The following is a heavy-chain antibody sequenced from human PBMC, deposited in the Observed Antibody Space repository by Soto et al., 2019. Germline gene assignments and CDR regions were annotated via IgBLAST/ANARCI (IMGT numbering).Heavy chain of an antibody. D-gene: IGHD3-22*01. V-gene: IGHV3-23*01. CDR2: ISGSGGST. Sequence: EVQLLESGGGLVQPGGSLRVSCVASGFTFSSYVMSWVRQAPGKGLEWVSGISGSGGSTYYGDSVKGRFTIFRDNSKNTLYLQMNSLRAEDTAVYYCAKEEDTNESSGYLNSNDAFDIWGQGTMVTVAS. CDR1: GFTFSSYV. CDR3: AKEEDTNESSGYLNSNDAFDI. J-gene: IGHJ3*02.